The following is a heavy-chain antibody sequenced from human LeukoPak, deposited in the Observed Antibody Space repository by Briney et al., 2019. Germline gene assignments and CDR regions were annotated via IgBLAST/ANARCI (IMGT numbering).Heavy chain of an antibody. J-gene: IGHJ3*02. CDR1: GFIFHSYA. V-gene: IGHV3-23*01. Sequence: GGSLRLSCEASGFIFHSYAMAWVRQAPGKGLEYVSSIGASGDHIYYGGSVKGRFTISRDNSKNTLFLQMNSLRAEDTALYYCATQSPDYSIGPSYGSFNIWGQGTKVTVSS. D-gene: IGHD3-10*01. CDR3: ATQSPDYSIGPSYGSFNI. CDR2: IGASGDHI.